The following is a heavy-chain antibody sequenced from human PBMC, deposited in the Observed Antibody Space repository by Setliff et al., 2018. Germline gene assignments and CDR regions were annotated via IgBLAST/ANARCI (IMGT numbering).Heavy chain of an antibody. Sequence: PSETLSLTCTVSGGSISPHYWIWIRQSPGKGLEWIGYIFHTGSTNQNPSLKSRVTISVDTSKNQFSLKMSSMTAADTAVYYCARFLNPRDGYQNSPGFDFWGQGTLVTVSS. V-gene: IGHV4-59*11. CDR1: GGSISPHY. CDR3: ARFLNPRDGYQNSPGFDF. D-gene: IGHD5-12*01. CDR2: IFHTGST. J-gene: IGHJ4*02.